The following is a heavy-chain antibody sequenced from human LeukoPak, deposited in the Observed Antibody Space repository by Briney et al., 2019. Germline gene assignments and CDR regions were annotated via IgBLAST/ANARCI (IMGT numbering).Heavy chain of an antibody. D-gene: IGHD3-3*01. CDR2: INPNSGGT. J-gene: IGHJ4*02. CDR3: ARGHPLEWLAYFDY. Sequence: VSVKVSCKASGYTFTGYYMHWVRQAPGQGLEWMGWINPNSGGTNYAQKFQGRVTMTRDTSISTAYMELSRLRSDDTAVYYCARGHPLEWLAYFDYWGQGTLVTVSS. CDR1: GYTFTGYY. V-gene: IGHV1-2*02.